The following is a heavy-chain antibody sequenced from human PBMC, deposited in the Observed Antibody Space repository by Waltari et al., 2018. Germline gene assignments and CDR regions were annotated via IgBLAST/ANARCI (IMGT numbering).Heavy chain of an antibody. CDR3: ARWSYYYDSSGPGADY. D-gene: IGHD3-22*01. J-gene: IGHJ4*02. V-gene: IGHV4-38-2*01. CDR1: GYSISSGYY. CDR2: IYHSGST. Sequence: QVQLQESGPGLVKPSETLSLTCAVSGYSISSGYYWGWIRQPPGKGLGWIGSIYHSGSTYYNPSLRSRVTISVDTAKNQFSLKRSSVTAADTAVYYWARWSYYYDSSGPGADYWGQGTLVTVSS.